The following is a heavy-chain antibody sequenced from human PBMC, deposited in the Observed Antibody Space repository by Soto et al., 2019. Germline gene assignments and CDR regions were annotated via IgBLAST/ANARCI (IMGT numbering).Heavy chain of an antibody. CDR2: IIPIFGTA. D-gene: IGHD3-22*01. J-gene: IGHJ4*02. V-gene: IGHV1-69*01. CDR3: AGDTYYYDSSGYAKFDY. CDR1: GGTFSSYA. Sequence: QVQLVQSGAEVKKPGSSVKVSCKASGGTFSSYAISWVRQAPGQGLEWMGGIIPIFGTANYAQKFQGRVTITADESTSTAYMDLSSLRSEDTAVYYCAGDTYYYDSSGYAKFDYWGQGPLVTVAS.